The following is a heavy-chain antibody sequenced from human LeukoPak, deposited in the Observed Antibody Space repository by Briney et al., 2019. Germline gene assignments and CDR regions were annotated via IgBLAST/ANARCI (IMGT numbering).Heavy chain of an antibody. Sequence: ASLKVSCKASVYTFTGYYMHWVRQAPGQRLGWRGWINPNSGGTNYAQKFQGRVTMTRDTSISTAYMELSRLRSDDTAVYYCPRLMVEQSYYFEYWGEGTLVTVSS. D-gene: IGHD6-13*01. CDR1: VYTFTGYY. V-gene: IGHV1-2*02. CDR2: INPNSGGT. J-gene: IGHJ4*02. CDR3: PRLMVEQSYYFEY.